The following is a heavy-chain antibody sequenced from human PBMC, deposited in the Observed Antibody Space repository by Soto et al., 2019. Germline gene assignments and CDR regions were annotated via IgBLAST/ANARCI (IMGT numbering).Heavy chain of an antibody. Sequence: QLQLQESGSGLVKPSQTLSLTCAVSGGSINTATHSWSWIRQPPGKGLEWIGYIYHSGSTYYNPSGKSRVTISIATSNNPCSLRLGSVTAADTAVYDCARGGGVTTTGDDYWGQGILVTVSS. J-gene: IGHJ4*02. CDR1: GGSINTATHS. D-gene: IGHD4-4*01. V-gene: IGHV4-30-2*01. CDR2: IYHSGST. CDR3: ARGGGVTTTGDDY.